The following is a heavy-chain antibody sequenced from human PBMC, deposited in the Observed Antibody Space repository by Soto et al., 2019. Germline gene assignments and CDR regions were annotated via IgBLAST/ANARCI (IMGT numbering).Heavy chain of an antibody. V-gene: IGHV4-34*01. D-gene: IGHD3-16*02. CDR1: GGSFSGYY. J-gene: IGHJ5*02. CDR3: ARLDDYIWGSYRPLRRFDP. CDR2: INHSGST. Sequence: QVQLQQWGAGLLKPSETLSLTCAVYGGSFSGYYWSWIRQPPGKGLEWIGEINHSGSTNYNPSLKSRVTISVDTSKNQFSLKLSSVTAADTAVYYCARLDDYIWGSYRPLRRFDPWGQGNLVTVSS.